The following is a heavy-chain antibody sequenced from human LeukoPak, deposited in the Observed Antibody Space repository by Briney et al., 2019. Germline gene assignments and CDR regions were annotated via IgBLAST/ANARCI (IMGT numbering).Heavy chain of an antibody. V-gene: IGHV5-51*01. J-gene: IGHJ3*02. Sequence: GESLKISCKGSGYSFTSYWIGWVRQMPGKGLEWVGIIYPGDSDTRYSPSFQGQVTISADKSISTAYLQWSSLKASDTAMYYCARRGDLIVGATEGAAFDIWGQGTMVTVSS. CDR3: ARRGDLIVGATEGAAFDI. CDR1: GYSFTSYW. CDR2: IYPGDSDT. D-gene: IGHD1-26*01.